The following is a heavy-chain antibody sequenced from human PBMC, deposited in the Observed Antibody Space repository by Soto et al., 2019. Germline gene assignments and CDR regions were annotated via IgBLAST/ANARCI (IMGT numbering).Heavy chain of an antibody. D-gene: IGHD3-22*01. CDR1: GYTFTSYG. J-gene: IGHJ4*02. Sequence: ASVKVSCKASGYTFTSYGISWVRQAPGQGLEWMGWISAYNGNTNYAQKLQGRVTMTTDISTSTAYMELRSLRSDDTAVYYCARAPYYYDSSGYRDYWGQGTLVTVSS. V-gene: IGHV1-18*01. CDR3: ARAPYYYDSSGYRDY. CDR2: ISAYNGNT.